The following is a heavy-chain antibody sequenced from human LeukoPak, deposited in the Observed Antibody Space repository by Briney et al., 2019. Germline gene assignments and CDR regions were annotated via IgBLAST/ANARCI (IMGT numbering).Heavy chain of an antibody. Sequence: GGSLRLSCAASGFTFSDAWMSWVRQLPGKGLEWVGRIKSKTDGGTRDYAAPVKGRFTISRHDSKNTLYLQMNSLKTEDTGIYYCTTDYVWGSYEVYWGQGTLVTVSS. V-gene: IGHV3-15*01. CDR2: IKSKTDGGTR. D-gene: IGHD3-16*01. J-gene: IGHJ4*02. CDR1: GFTFSDAW. CDR3: TTDYVWGSYEVY.